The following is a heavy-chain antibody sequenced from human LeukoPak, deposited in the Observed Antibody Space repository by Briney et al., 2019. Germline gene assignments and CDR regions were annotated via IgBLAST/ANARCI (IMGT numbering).Heavy chain of an antibody. D-gene: IGHD3-3*01. CDR1: GGSISSYY. J-gene: IGHJ6*02. Sequence: SETLSLTCTVSGGSISSYYWSWIRQPPGKGLEWIGYIYYSGSTNYNPSLKSRVTISVDTSKNQFSLKLSSVTAADTAVYYCARGPRRGGYYYYYGMDVWGQGTTVTVSS. V-gene: IGHV4-59*01. CDR3: ARGPRRGGYYYYYGMDV. CDR2: IYYSGST.